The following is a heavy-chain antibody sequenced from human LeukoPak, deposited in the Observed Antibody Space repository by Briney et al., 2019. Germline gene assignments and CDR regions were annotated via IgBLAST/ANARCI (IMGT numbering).Heavy chain of an antibody. D-gene: IGHD1-26*01. CDR3: AREAYSGSLRGWFDP. Sequence: PGGSLRLSCAASGFTFSSYSMNWVRQAPRKGLEWVSSISSSSSYIYYADSVKGRFTISRDNAKNSLYLQMNSLRAEDTAVYYCAREAYSGSLRGWFDPWGQGTLVTVSS. J-gene: IGHJ5*02. CDR2: ISSSSSYI. CDR1: GFTFSSYS. V-gene: IGHV3-21*01.